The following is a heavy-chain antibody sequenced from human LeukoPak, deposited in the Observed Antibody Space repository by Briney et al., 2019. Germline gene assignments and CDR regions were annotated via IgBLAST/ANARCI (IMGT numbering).Heavy chain of an antibody. CDR3: ASGRHDFLH. CDR2: INLDGTEE. V-gene: IGHV3-7*01. Sequence: SGGSLRLSCEGYGFTVSSNYMSWVRQAPGKGLEWVANINLDGTEEHYVDSSLKGRFTISRDNAKNSLYLQMTSLRVEDTAVYYCASGRHDFLHWGQGTLVTVSS. J-gene: IGHJ4*02. CDR1: GFTVSSNY. D-gene: IGHD3/OR15-3a*01.